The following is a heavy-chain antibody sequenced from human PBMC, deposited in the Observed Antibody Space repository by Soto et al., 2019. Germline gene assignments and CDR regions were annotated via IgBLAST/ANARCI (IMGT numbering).Heavy chain of an antibody. Sequence: QVQLQQWGAGLLKPSETLSLGCAVYGESFSGYYWNWIRQPPGKGLEWIGEITDSGGANYKPSLASRVTISVDTSKKQFSLRLNSVTAADAAVYYCARRRRGITMVRGTYAMDVWGQGTTVTVSS. CDR1: GESFSGYY. J-gene: IGHJ6*02. D-gene: IGHD3-10*01. CDR2: ITDSGGA. CDR3: ARRRRGITMVRGTYAMDV. V-gene: IGHV4-34*01.